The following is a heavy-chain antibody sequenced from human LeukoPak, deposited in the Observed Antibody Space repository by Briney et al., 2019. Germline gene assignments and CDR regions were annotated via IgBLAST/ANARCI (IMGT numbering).Heavy chain of an antibody. CDR3: ARGIVVVVAAGYGMDV. D-gene: IGHD2-15*01. J-gene: IGHJ6*02. Sequence: SETLSLTCAVYGGSFNGYYWSWIRQPPGKGLEWIGEINHSGSTNYNPSLKSRVTISVDTSKNQFSLKLSSVTAADTAVYYCARGIVVVVAAGYGMDVWGQGTTVTVSS. CDR1: GGSFNGYY. CDR2: INHSGST. V-gene: IGHV4-34*01.